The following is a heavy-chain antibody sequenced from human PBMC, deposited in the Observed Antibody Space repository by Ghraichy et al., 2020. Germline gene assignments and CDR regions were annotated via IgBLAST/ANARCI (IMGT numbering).Heavy chain of an antibody. CDR2: ITGDGGNT. CDR1: GFTFSSYA. J-gene: IGHJ4*02. V-gene: IGHV3-64D*06. D-gene: IGHD2-21*01. Sequence: GGSLRLSCSASGFTFSSYAMHWVRQPPGKGLQYVSLITGDGGNTYYADSVKGRFTISRDNSKNTVTLQMSSLRAEDTAVYYCVKDMWSWEGFWGQGTLVTVSS. CDR3: VKDMWSWEGF.